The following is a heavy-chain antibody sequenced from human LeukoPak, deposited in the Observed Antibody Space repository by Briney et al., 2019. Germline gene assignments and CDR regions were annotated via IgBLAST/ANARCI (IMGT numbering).Heavy chain of an antibody. J-gene: IGHJ4*02. CDR2: IDSYGNTT. CDR1: GFTFSSYW. D-gene: IGHD3-10*01. Sequence: GGSLRLSCVASGFTFSSYWMHWVREPPGKGLVWVSRIDSYGNTTNYADSVKGRFTISRDNSKNTLYLQMNSLRAEDTAVYCCAKVTYGSGTYGAFDYWGQGTLVTVSS. CDR3: AKVTYGSGTYGAFDY. V-gene: IGHV3-74*01.